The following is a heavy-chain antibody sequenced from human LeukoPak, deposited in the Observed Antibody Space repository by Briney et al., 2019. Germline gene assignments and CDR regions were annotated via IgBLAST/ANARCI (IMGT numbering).Heavy chain of an antibody. Sequence: ASVKVSCKASGYTFTSTGICWVRQAPGQGLEWMGWVSAYNGNTNYAQKFRGRVTMTTDTSTNTAYMELRSLRSDDTAVYYCARSGLVAFDYWGQGTLVTVSS. CDR1: GYTFTSTG. V-gene: IGHV1-18*01. CDR2: VSAYNGNT. J-gene: IGHJ4*02. CDR3: ARSGLVAFDY. D-gene: IGHD3-9*01.